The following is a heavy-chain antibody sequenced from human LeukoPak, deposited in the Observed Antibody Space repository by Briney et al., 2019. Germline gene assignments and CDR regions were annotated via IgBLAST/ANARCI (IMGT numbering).Heavy chain of an antibody. V-gene: IGHV1-2*06. Sequence: ASVNVSCEASGYTFTGYYMHWVRQAPGQGLEWMGRINPNSGGTNYAQKFQSRVTMTRDTSISTAYMELSRLRSDDTAVYYCARDKGRFLEWLAFDYWGQGTLVTVSS. D-gene: IGHD3-3*01. CDR3: ARDKGRFLEWLAFDY. CDR1: GYTFTGYY. CDR2: INPNSGGT. J-gene: IGHJ4*02.